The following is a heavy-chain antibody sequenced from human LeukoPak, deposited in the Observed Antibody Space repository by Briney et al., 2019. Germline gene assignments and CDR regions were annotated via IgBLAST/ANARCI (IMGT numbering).Heavy chain of an antibody. CDR2: TYYRSKWYN. J-gene: IGHJ4*02. CDR1: GDSVSSKSAA. D-gene: IGHD3-16*01. CDR3: TRRRVATIGGVFDY. V-gene: IGHV6-1*01. Sequence: SQTLSLTCAISGDSVSSKSAAWNWVRQSPSRGLEWLGSTYYRSKWYNDYAVYGKSRITFTPPISKNQFSLQLNSVTPEDTAVYYCTRRRVATIGGVFDYWGQGTLVTVSS.